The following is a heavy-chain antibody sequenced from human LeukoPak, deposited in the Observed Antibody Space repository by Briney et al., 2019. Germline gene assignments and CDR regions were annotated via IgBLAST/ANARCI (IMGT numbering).Heavy chain of an antibody. Sequence: SETLSLTCAVYGGSFSGYYWSWIRQPPGKGLEWIGEINHSGSTNYNPSLKSRVTISVDTSKNQFSLKLSSVTAADTAVYYCARGICSGGSCYSGFDYWGQGTLVTVSS. V-gene: IGHV4-34*01. CDR1: GGSFSGYY. D-gene: IGHD2-15*01. CDR3: ARGICSGGSCYSGFDY. J-gene: IGHJ4*02. CDR2: INHSGST.